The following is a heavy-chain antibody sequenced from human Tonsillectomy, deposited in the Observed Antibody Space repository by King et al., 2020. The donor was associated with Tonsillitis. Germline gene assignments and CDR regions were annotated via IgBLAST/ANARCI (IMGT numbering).Heavy chain of an antibody. V-gene: IGHV4-34*01. CDR2: ISHSGST. Sequence: QVQLQQWGAGLVKPSETVSLTCGVSSGSFSGFSWSWIRQPPGRGLEWIGEISHSGSTTYNPSLKSRVTISVDTSKNQFSLRVSSVTAADTAVYYCARRYGGNPYGVWGQGTLVIVSS. D-gene: IGHD4/OR15-4a*01. CDR1: SGSFSGFS. CDR3: ARRYGGNPYGV. J-gene: IGHJ4*02.